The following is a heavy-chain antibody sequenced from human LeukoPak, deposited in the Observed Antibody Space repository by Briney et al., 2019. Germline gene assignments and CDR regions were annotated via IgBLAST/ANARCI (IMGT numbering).Heavy chain of an antibody. V-gene: IGHV3-48*03. CDR1: GFTFSSYE. CDR3: AKGSGTAEEF. J-gene: IGHJ4*02. Sequence: GGSLRLSCAASGFTFSSYEMNWVRQAPGKGLEWVSYISSSGSTIYYADSVKGRFTISRGNSKNTLYLQMDSLRADDTAVYYCAKGSGTAEEFWGQGTLVTVSS. CDR2: ISSSGSTI. D-gene: IGHD6-25*01.